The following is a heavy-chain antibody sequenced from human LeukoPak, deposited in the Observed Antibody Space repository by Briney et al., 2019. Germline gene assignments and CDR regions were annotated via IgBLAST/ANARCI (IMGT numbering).Heavy chain of an antibody. CDR2: ITPNTGDT. J-gene: IGHJ4*02. CDR3: ARDLVEGQLGARMGPDY. Sequence: ASVKVSCKASGYTFTAYYVHWVRQAPGQGLEWMGWITPNTGDTNYAQNFQGRITMTRDTSVSTAYMEVSSLRSDDTAVYYCARDLVEGQLGARMGPDYWGQGTLVTVSS. V-gene: IGHV1-2*02. CDR1: GYTFTAYY. D-gene: IGHD1-1*01.